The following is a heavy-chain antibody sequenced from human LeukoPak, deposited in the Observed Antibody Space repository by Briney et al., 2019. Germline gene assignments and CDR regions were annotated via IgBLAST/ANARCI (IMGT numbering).Heavy chain of an antibody. D-gene: IGHD1-26*01. J-gene: IGHJ4*02. CDR3: ARTPDSGSYWGVFYFDY. CDR2: INPNSGGT. CDR1: GYTFTGYY. V-gene: IGHV1-2*02. Sequence: ASVKVSCKSSGYTFTGYYMHWVRPAPGQGLEWMGWINPNSGGTNYAQKFQGRVTMTRDTSISTAYMELSRLRSDDTVVYYCARTPDSGSYWGVFYFDYWGQGTLVTVSS.